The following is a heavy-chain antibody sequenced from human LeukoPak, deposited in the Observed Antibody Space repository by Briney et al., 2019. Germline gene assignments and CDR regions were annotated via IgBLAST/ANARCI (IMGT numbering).Heavy chain of an antibody. CDR1: GFSFTSYA. CDR3: AKGAYSSSWFWFDP. CDR2: ISGSGGST. Sequence: PGGSLRLSCAASGFSFTSYAMSWVRQAPGKGLEWVSAISGSGGSTYYADSVKGRFTISRDNSKNTLYLQMDSLRAEDTAVYYCAKGAYSSSWFWFDPWGQGTLVTVSS. D-gene: IGHD6-13*01. J-gene: IGHJ5*02. V-gene: IGHV3-23*01.